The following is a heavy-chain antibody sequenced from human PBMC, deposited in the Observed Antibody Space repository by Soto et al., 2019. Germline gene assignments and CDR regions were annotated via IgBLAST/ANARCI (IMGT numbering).Heavy chain of an antibody. CDR3: ARNPVRYCSSTSCYISYHYYYGMDV. V-gene: IGHV4-34*01. J-gene: IGHJ6*02. CDR2: INHSGST. D-gene: IGHD2-2*02. Sequence: PSETLSLTCAVYGGSFSGYYWSWIRQPPGKGLEWIGEINHSGSTDYNPSLKSRVTISVYTSKNQFSLKLSSVTAADTAVYYCARNPVRYCSSTSCYISYHYYYGMDVWGQGTTVTVSS. CDR1: GGSFSGYY.